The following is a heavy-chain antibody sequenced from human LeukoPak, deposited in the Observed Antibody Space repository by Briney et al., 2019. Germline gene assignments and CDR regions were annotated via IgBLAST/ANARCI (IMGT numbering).Heavy chain of an antibody. CDR1: GFFFADYG. CDR3: SRVQLVDYSSSTYMDA. CDR2: INWNGDIT. Sequence: GGSLRLSCAPFGFFFADYGMSWVRHTPGKGLWWVSGINWNGDITGYTDSLKGPFTISRDKAKKSLYLQMRRLRAQETALYYCSRVQLVDYSSSTYMDAWGKGTTVTVSS. V-gene: IGHV3-20*04. J-gene: IGHJ6*03. D-gene: IGHD6-6*01.